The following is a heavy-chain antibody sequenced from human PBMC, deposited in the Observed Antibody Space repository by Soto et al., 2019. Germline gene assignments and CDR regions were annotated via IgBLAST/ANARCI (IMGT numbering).Heavy chain of an antibody. CDR3: AKDVDTAMVLGSYFDY. D-gene: IGHD5-18*01. CDR2: ISWNSGSI. Sequence: GGSLRLSCAASGFTFDDYAMHWVRQAPGKGLEWVSGISWNSGSIGYADSVKGRLTISRDNAKNSLYLQMNSLRAEDTALYYCAKDVDTAMVLGSYFDYWGQGTLVTVSS. V-gene: IGHV3-9*01. CDR1: GFTFDDYA. J-gene: IGHJ4*02.